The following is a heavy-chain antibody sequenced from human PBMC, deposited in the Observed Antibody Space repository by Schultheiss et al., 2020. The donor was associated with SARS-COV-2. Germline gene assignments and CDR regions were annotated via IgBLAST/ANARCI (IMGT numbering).Heavy chain of an antibody. CDR1: GGSFSGYY. CDR3: ARTVLRFLEWLPRSGMDV. D-gene: IGHD3-3*01. Sequence: SQTLSLTCAVYGGSFSGYYWSWIRQPPGKGLEWIGSIYYSGSTYYNPSLKSRVTISVDTSKNQFSLKLSSVTAADTAVYYCARTVLRFLEWLPRSGMDVWGQGTTVTVSS. V-gene: IGHV4-34*01. J-gene: IGHJ6*02. CDR2: IYYSGST.